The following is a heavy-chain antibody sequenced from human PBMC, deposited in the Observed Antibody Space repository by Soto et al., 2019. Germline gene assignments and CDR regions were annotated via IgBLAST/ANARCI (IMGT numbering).Heavy chain of an antibody. CDR2: INHSGST. V-gene: IGHV4-34*01. CDR1: GGSFSGYY. Sequence: SETLSLTCAVYGGSFSGYYWSWIRQPPGKGLEWIGEINHSGSTNYNPSLKSRVTISVDTSKNQFSLKLSSVTAADTAVYYCAREGEGSSCWGQRTLDTVSS. J-gene: IGHJ4*02. D-gene: IGHD6-6*01. CDR3: AREGEGSSC.